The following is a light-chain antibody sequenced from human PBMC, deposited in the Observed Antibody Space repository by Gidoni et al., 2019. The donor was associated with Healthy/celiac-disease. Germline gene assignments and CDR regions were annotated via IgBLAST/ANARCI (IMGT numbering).Light chain of an antibody. CDR3: QAWDSRM. CDR1: KLGDKY. Sequence: SYALPQPPSLSVSPGQTATITCSGDKLGDKYACWYQQKPGHSPVLLIYQDSTRTSGPPERFSGSNSGNTATLSISGTQEMDEADYYCQAWDSRMFGGGTKLTVL. CDR2: QDS. V-gene: IGLV3-1*01. J-gene: IGLJ3*02.